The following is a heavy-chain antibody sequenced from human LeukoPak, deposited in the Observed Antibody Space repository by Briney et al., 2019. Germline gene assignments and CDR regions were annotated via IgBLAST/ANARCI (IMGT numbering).Heavy chain of an antibody. D-gene: IGHD2-2*01. CDR3: AKDAGYCSSTSCSPGGWFDP. Sequence: GRSLRLSCATSGFTFSNYAIHWVRQAPGKGLEWVADISFDGDNEYYADSVRGRFMIARDNSKNTLYLQMNSLRAEDTAVYYCAKDAGYCSSTSCSPGGWFDPWGQGTLVTVSS. J-gene: IGHJ5*02. CDR2: ISFDGDNE. V-gene: IGHV3-30-3*01. CDR1: GFTFSNYA.